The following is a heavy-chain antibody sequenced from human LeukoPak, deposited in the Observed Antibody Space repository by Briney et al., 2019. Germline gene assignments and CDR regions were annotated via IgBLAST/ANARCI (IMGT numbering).Heavy chain of an antibody. D-gene: IGHD2-2*01. Sequence: SETLSLTCTVSGGSISSYYWSWIRQPAGKGLEWIGRIYTSGSTNYNPSLKSRVTMSVDTSKNQFPLKLSSVTAADTAVYYCARSPDCSSTSCPIGDAFDIWGQGTMVTVSS. CDR3: ARSPDCSSTSCPIGDAFDI. V-gene: IGHV4-4*07. CDR1: GGSISSYY. J-gene: IGHJ3*02. CDR2: IYTSGST.